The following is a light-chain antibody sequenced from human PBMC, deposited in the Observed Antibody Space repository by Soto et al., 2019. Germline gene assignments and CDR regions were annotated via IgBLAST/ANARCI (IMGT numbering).Light chain of an antibody. CDR3: QQCSTSPLT. CDR1: QSVPKNY. Sequence: IVLTQSPDTLSLSPGERAILSCRASQSVPKNYRAWYQQKPGQAPRLLIHDGSSRATGIPDRFSGSGSGTDFTLTISRLEPEDFAVYYCQQCSTSPLTFGGGTKVEIK. V-gene: IGKV3-20*01. CDR2: DGS. J-gene: IGKJ4*01.